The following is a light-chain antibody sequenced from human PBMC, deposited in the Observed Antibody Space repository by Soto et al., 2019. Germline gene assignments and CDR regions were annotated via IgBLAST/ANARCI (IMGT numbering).Light chain of an antibody. CDR2: AAS. J-gene: IGKJ5*01. CDR3: QKYNSAPN. V-gene: IGKV1-27*01. Sequence: DLQMTQSPSSLSASVGDRVTITCRASQGISNSLAWYQQKPGKVPKLLIYAASTLQSGVPSRFSGSGSGTDFTLTISSLQPEDVATYYCQKYNSAPNFGQGTRLEIK. CDR1: QGISNS.